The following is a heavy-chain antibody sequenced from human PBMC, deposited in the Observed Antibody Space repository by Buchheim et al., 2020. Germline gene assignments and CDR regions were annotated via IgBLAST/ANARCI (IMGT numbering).Heavy chain of an antibody. J-gene: IGHJ6*02. V-gene: IGHV3-15*01. CDR3: TTDLRVPAAKYYYYYYGMDV. CDR2: IKSKTDGGTT. CDR1: GFTFSNAW. D-gene: IGHD2-2*01. Sequence: EVQLVESGGGLVKPGGSLRLSCAASGFTFSNAWMSWVRQAPGRGLEWVGRIKSKTDGGTTDYAAPVKGRFTISRDDSKNKLYLQMNSLKTEDTAVYYCTTDLRVPAAKYYYYYYGMDVWGQGTT.